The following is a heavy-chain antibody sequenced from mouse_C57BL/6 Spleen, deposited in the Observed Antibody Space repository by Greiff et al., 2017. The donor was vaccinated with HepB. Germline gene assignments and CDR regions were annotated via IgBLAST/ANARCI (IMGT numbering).Heavy chain of an antibody. CDR3: ARDEGYDYEGYFDV. Sequence: EVQLVESEGGLVQPGSSMKLSCTASGFTFSDYYMAWVRQVPEKGLEWVANINYDGSSTYYLDSLKSRFIISRDNAKNILYLQMSSLKSEDTATYYCARDEGYDYEGYFDVWGTGTTDTVSS. J-gene: IGHJ1*03. CDR1: GFTFSDYY. V-gene: IGHV5-16*01. CDR2: INYDGSST. D-gene: IGHD2-4*01.